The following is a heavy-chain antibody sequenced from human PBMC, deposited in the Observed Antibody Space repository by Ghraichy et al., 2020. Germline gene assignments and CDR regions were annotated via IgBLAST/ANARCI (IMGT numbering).Heavy chain of an antibody. Sequence: GGSLRLSCAASGLTFSGYSLNWVRQAPGKGLEWVSYISSGSTTYYADSVKGRFTISRDTARNSLYLQMNSLRAEDTAVYYCAREGDYGGVDYWGQGTLVTVSS. J-gene: IGHJ4*02. CDR3: AREGDYGGVDY. CDR2: ISSGSTT. D-gene: IGHD4-23*01. CDR1: GLTFSGYS. V-gene: IGHV3-48*01.